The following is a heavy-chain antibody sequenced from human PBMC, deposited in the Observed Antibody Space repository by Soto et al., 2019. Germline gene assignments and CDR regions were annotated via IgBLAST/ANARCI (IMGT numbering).Heavy chain of an antibody. Sequence: QVQLVESGGGVVQPGRSLRLSCAASGFTFSSYGMHWVRQAPGKGLEWVAVISYDGSNKYYADSVKGRFTISRDNSKNTLYLQMNRLRAEDTAVYYCAKDSLWFGELFSGRVDYWGQGTLVTVSS. CDR3: AKDSLWFGELFSGRVDY. V-gene: IGHV3-30*18. CDR2: ISYDGSNK. CDR1: GFTFSSYG. J-gene: IGHJ4*02. D-gene: IGHD3-10*01.